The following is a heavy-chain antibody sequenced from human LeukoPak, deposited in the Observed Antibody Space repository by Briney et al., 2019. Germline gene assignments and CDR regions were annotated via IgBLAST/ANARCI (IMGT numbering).Heavy chain of an antibody. CDR2: ISGSGGST. Sequence: SGGSLRLSCAASGFTFSSYAMSWVRQAPGKGLEWVSAISGSGGSTNYADSVKGRFTISRDNSKNMVYLQMSSLRAEDTAVYYCAKDQDLYYYDSSGVIDYWGQGTLVTVSS. J-gene: IGHJ4*02. D-gene: IGHD3-22*01. CDR3: AKDQDLYYYDSSGVIDY. V-gene: IGHV3-23*01. CDR1: GFTFSSYA.